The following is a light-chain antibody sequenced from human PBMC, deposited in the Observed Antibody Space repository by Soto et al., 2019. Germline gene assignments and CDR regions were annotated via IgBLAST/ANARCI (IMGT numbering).Light chain of an antibody. Sequence: QSVLTQPPSVSGAPGQRVTISCTGSSSNIGAGYDVHWYQQLPGTAPKLLIYGNSNRPSVVPDRISGSKSGTSASLAITGLQAEDEADYYCQSYDSSLSGSFVFGTGTKLTVL. CDR3: QSYDSSLSGSFV. CDR2: GNS. V-gene: IGLV1-40*01. J-gene: IGLJ1*01. CDR1: SSNIGAGYD.